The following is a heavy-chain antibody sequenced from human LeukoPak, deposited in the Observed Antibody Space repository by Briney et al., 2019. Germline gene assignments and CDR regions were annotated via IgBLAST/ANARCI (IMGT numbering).Heavy chain of an antibody. J-gene: IGHJ4*02. Sequence: QAGGTLRLSCAASGFTFSSYAMHWVRQAPGKGLEYVSAISSNGGSTYYANSVKGRFTISRDNSKNTLYLQMGSLGAEDMAVYYCAREIPYYYGSFDYWGQGTLVTVSS. CDR1: GFTFSSYA. CDR3: AREIPYYYGSFDY. CDR2: ISSNGGST. V-gene: IGHV3-64*01. D-gene: IGHD3-10*01.